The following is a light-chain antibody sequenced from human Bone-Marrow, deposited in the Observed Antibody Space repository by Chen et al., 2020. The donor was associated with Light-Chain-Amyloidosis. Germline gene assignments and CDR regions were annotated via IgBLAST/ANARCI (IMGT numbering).Light chain of an antibody. Sequence: SYELTQPPSVSLSPGQTARITCSGDDLPTKYAYWYQQKQGQAPVLVIHRDTERPSGISERFSGSSSGTTATLHISGVQAEDEADYHCQSADSSGTYEVIFGGGTKLTVL. CDR1: DLPTKY. J-gene: IGLJ2*01. CDR2: RDT. CDR3: QSADSSGTYEVI. V-gene: IGLV3-25*03.